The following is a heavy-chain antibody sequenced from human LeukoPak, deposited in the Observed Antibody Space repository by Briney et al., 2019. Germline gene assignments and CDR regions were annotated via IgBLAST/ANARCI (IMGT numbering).Heavy chain of an antibody. Sequence: PSETLSLTCTVSGGSISSGSFYWSWIRQPAGKGLEWIGRIYTSGSTNYNPSLKSRLTISVDTSKNQFSLKLSSVTAADTAVYYCARDERLRQFDYWGQGTLVTVSS. D-gene: IGHD6-25*01. CDR3: ARDERLRQFDY. CDR1: GGSISSGSFY. J-gene: IGHJ4*02. CDR2: IYTSGST. V-gene: IGHV4-61*02.